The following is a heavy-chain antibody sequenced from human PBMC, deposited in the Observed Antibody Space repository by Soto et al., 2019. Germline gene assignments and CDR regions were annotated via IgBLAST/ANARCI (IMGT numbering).Heavy chain of an antibody. CDR2: TFYRSKWYN. Sequence: QSQTLSLTCVISGDSVSSNSAAWNWIRQSPSRGLEWLGRTFYRSKWYNDYAVAVKSRISINPDTSKNQFSLQLNSVTPEDTAVYYCARDWRNLDAFDIWGQGTMVTVSS. D-gene: IGHD3-3*01. J-gene: IGHJ3*02. CDR3: ARDWRNLDAFDI. V-gene: IGHV6-1*01. CDR1: GDSVSSNSAA.